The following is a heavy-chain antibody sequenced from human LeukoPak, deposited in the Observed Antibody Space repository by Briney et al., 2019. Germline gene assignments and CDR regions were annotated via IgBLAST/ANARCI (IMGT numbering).Heavy chain of an antibody. V-gene: IGHV3-74*01. D-gene: IGHD3-9*01. CDR3: ASSRPFDWSERYYFDY. Sequence: GGSLRLSCAASGFTFGNYWMHWVRQAPGKGLVWVSRINSDGSSTNYADSVKGRFTISRDNAKNTLYLQVNSLRAEDTAVYYCASSRPFDWSERYYFDYWGQGTLVTVSS. CDR2: INSDGSST. CDR1: GFTFGNYW. J-gene: IGHJ4*02.